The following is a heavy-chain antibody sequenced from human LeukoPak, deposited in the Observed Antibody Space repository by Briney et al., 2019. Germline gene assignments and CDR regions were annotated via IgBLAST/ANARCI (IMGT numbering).Heavy chain of an antibody. CDR3: ARGYHTAMVSYYYYYMDV. V-gene: IGHV1-18*01. Sequence: ASVKVSCKASGYTFTSYGISWVRQAPGQGLEWMGWISAYNGNTNYAQKLQGRVTMTRDTSISTAYMELSRLRSDDTAVYYCARGYHTAMVSYYYYYMDVWGKGTTVTISS. CDR1: GYTFTSYG. CDR2: ISAYNGNT. J-gene: IGHJ6*03. D-gene: IGHD5-18*01.